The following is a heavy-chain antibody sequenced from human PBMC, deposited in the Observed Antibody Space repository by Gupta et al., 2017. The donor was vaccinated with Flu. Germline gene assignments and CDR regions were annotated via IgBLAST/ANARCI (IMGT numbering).Heavy chain of an antibody. V-gene: IGHV3-9*01. Sequence: EVQLVESGGGLVQPGRSLRLSCAVSGITFDDYAMHWVRQAPGKGLEWVSGISWNSDTIGYADSVKGRFTLSRDTAKNSLYLQMNSLRPEDTALYYCVKDRGYTWDAIDFWGQGTMVTVS. CDR2: ISWNSDTI. CDR1: GITFDDYA. J-gene: IGHJ3*01. CDR3: VKDRGYTWDAIDF. D-gene: IGHD6-13*01.